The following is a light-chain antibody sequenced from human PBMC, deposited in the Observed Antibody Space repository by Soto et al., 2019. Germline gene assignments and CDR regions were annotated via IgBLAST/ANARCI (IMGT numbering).Light chain of an antibody. CDR2: KAS. J-gene: IGKJ2*01. CDR3: HQYYSYGYT. V-gene: IGKV1-5*03. Sequence: GDRVIITCRASQSISSWLAWYQQKPGKAPKLLIYKASSLESGVPSRFSGSRSGTEFTLTITSLQAEDFATYYCHQYYSYGYTLGQGTKVDIK. CDR1: QSISSW.